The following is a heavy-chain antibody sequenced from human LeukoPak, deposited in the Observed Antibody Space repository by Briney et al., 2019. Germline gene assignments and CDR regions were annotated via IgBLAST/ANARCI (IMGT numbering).Heavy chain of an antibody. J-gene: IGHJ3*02. CDR3: ARAGIAVADAFDI. V-gene: IGHV4-34*01. CDR1: GGSFSGYY. Sequence: SETLSLTCAVYGGSFSGYYWSWIRQPPGKGLEWIGEINHSGSTNYNPSLKGRVTISVDTSKNQFSLKLSSVTAADTAVYYCARAGIAVADAFDIWGQGTMVTVSS. D-gene: IGHD6-19*01. CDR2: INHSGST.